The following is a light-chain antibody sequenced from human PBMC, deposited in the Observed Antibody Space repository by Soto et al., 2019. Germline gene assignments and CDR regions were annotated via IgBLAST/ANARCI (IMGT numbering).Light chain of an antibody. CDR2: DAS. V-gene: IGKV3D-20*01. Sequence: EIVLTQSPATLYLSPGERATLSCGASQSVSSSYLAWYQQKPGLAPRLLIYDASSRATGIPDRFSGSGSGTDFTLTISRLEAEDFAVYYCQQYGSSPPITFGQGTRLEIK. J-gene: IGKJ5*01. CDR3: QQYGSSPPIT. CDR1: QSVSSSY.